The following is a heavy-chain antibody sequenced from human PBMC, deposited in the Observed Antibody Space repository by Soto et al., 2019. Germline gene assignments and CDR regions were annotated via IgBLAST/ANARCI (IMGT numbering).Heavy chain of an antibody. CDR2: ISSSSSYI. J-gene: IGHJ4*02. Sequence: EVQLVESGGGLVKPGGSLRLSCAASGFTFSSYTMNWVRQAPGKGLEWVSSISSSSSYIYYADSVKGRFTISRDNAKNSLYLQMNSLRAEDTAVYYCARDSPIYGDYALDYWGQGTLGTVSS. D-gene: IGHD4-17*01. CDR1: GFTFSSYT. V-gene: IGHV3-21*01. CDR3: ARDSPIYGDYALDY.